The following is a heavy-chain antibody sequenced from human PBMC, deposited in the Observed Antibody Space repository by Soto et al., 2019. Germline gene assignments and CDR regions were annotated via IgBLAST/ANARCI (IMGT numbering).Heavy chain of an antibody. Sequence: ASETLSLTCTVSGGSISSYYWSWIRQPPGKGLEWIGYIYYSGSTNYNPSLKSRVTISVDTSKNQFSLKLSSVTAADTAVYYCARVGYYDSSGYDYWGQGTLVTVSS. CDR3: ARVGYYDSSGYDY. J-gene: IGHJ4*02. CDR1: GGSISSYY. D-gene: IGHD3-22*01. V-gene: IGHV4-59*01. CDR2: IYYSGST.